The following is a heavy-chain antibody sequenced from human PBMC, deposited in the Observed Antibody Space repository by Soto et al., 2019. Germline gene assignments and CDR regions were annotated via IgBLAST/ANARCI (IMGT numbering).Heavy chain of an antibody. CDR1: GFTFSSYT. CDR3: AKRHTTVATPANYFDY. CDR2: ITSGGTT. V-gene: IGHV3-23*01. D-gene: IGHD1-1*01. Sequence: GSPRLSCAASGFTFSSYTMNWVRQAPWKGLDWVSTITSGGTTYYADSVKGRFTISRDDSKNTLYLQMNSLRAEDTALYYCAKRHTTVATPANYFDYWGQGTLVTVSS. J-gene: IGHJ4*02.